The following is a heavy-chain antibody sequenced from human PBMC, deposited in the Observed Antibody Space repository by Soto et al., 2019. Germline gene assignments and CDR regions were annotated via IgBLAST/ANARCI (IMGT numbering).Heavy chain of an antibody. CDR1: GGSISSGGYS. V-gene: IGHV4-30-2*01. D-gene: IGHD3-22*01. J-gene: IGHJ4*02. CDR3: ASSLITSFATYYFDY. CDR2: IYHSGST. Sequence: PSETLSLTCAVSGGSISSGGYSWSWIRQPPGKGLEWIGHIYHSGSTYYNPSLKSRVTISVDRSKNQFSLKLSSVTAADTAVYYCASSLITSFATYYFDYWGQGTLVTVSS.